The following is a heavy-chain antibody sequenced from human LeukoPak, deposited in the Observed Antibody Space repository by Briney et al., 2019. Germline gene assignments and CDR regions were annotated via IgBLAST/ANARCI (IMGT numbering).Heavy chain of an antibody. CDR3: AKDLGTTGTTGVDY. V-gene: IGHV3-9*01. Sequence: PGRSLRLSCAASGFTFDDYAMHWVRQAPGEGLEWVSGISWNSGNIGYADSVKGRFTVSRDNAKNSLYLQMNSLKPEDTALYYCAKDLGTTGTTGVDYWGQGTLVTVSS. D-gene: IGHD1-1*01. CDR1: GFTFDDYA. CDR2: ISWNSGNI. J-gene: IGHJ4*02.